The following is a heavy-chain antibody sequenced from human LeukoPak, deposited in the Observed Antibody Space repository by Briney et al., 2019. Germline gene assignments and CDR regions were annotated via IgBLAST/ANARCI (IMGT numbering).Heavy chain of an antibody. CDR2: ISSSSSYI. V-gene: IGHV3-21*01. D-gene: IGHD5-12*01. Sequence: GGCLRLSWAAAGFTVSSYSMNWVRQAAGKGLEWVSSISSSSSYIYYADSVKGRFTISRDNAKNSLYLQMNSLRAEDTAVYYCARDDIVATTHFDYWGQGTLVTVSS. CDR1: GFTVSSYS. CDR3: ARDDIVATTHFDY. J-gene: IGHJ4*02.